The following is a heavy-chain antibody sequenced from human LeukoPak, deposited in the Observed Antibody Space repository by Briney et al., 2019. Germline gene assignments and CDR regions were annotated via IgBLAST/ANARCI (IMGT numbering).Heavy chain of an antibody. D-gene: IGHD2-2*01. V-gene: IGHV3-23*01. CDR1: GFTFSSYA. CDR3: AKDREGVVPAAISQGPGSFYMDV. Sequence: GGSLRLSCAASGFTFSSYAMSWVRQAPGKGLEWVSAISGSGGSTYYADSVKGRFTISRDNSKNTLYLQMNSLRAEDTAVYYCAKDREGVVPAAISQGPGSFYMDVWGKGTTVTVSS. J-gene: IGHJ6*03. CDR2: ISGSGGST.